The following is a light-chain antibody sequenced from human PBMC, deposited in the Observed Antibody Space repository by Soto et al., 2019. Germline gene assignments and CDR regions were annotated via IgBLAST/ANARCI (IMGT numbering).Light chain of an antibody. CDR1: QSISDT. V-gene: IGKV3-20*01. J-gene: IGKJ4*01. Sequence: ETVMTQSPATLSVSPGGRATLSCRASQSISDTLAWYQQKPGQTPRLLIYGVSTGATGIPDRFSGSGSGTDFTLTISRLEPEDFALYYCQQYATSPLTFGGGTKVDIK. CDR2: GVS. CDR3: QQYATSPLT.